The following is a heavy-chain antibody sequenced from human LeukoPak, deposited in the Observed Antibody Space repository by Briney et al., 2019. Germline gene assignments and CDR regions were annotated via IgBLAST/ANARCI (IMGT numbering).Heavy chain of an antibody. V-gene: IGHV3-30*18. CDR1: GFTFSSYG. J-gene: IGHJ6*02. CDR2: ISYDGSNK. CDR3: AKDSYGSGSTVYYYYYGMDV. D-gene: IGHD3-10*01. Sequence: GGSLRLSCAASGFTFSSYGKHWVRQAPGKGLEWVAVISYDGSNKYYADSVKGRFTISRDNSKNTLYLQMNSLRAEDTAVYYCAKDSYGSGSTVYYYYYGMDVWGQGTTVTVSS.